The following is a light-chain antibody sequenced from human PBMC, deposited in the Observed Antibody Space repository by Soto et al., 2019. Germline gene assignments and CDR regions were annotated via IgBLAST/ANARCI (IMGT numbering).Light chain of an antibody. CDR2: KNN. CDR3: AAWDGSLSGWV. CDR1: SSNIGSNY. V-gene: IGLV1-47*01. J-gene: IGLJ3*02. Sequence: QPVLTQPPSASGTPGQRVTISCSGSSSNIGSNYVYWYQQLPETAPKLLIYKNNQRPSGVPDRFSGSKSGTSASLAISGLRSEDEADYYCAAWDGSLSGWVFGGGTKLTVL.